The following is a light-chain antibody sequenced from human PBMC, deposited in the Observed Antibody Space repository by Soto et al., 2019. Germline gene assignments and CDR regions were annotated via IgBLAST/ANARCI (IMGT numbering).Light chain of an antibody. CDR2: DAS. CDR1: RAIGTN. J-gene: IGKJ1*01. V-gene: IGKV3-15*01. CDR3: QHYDRWPPT. Sequence: EVVMTQSPATLSVSLGEGATLSCRATRAIGTNLGWYQQKPGQAPRLLIYDASIRDTGIPARFSGSGSGTEFTLTITSLQSEDFAVYYCQHYDRWPPTFGQGTKVEI.